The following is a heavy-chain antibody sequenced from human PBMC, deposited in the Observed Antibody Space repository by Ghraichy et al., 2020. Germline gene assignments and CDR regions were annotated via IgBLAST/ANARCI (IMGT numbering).Heavy chain of an antibody. D-gene: IGHD3/OR15-3a*01. J-gene: IGHJ6*02. V-gene: IGHV4-34*01. CDR2: INHSGST. CDR3: ARRCEGTGYYGVTRRCYYYGMDV. Sequence: SETLSLTCAVYGGSFSGYYWSWIRQPPGKGLEWIGEINHSGSTNYNPSLKSRVTISVDTSKNQFSLKLSSVTAADTAVYYCARRCEGTGYYGVTRRCYYYGMDVWGQGTTVTVSS. CDR1: GGSFSGYY.